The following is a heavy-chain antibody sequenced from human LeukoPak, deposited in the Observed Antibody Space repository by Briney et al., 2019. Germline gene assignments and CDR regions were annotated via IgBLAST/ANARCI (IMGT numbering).Heavy chain of an antibody. D-gene: IGHD1-26*01. CDR2: ISYDGSNK. V-gene: IGHV3-30*18. CDR1: GFTFSSYG. J-gene: IGHJ5*02. Sequence: GSLRLSCAASGFTFSSYGMHWVRQALGKGLEWVAVISYDGSNKYYADSVKGRFTISRDNSKNTLYLQMNSLRAEDTAVYYCAKDKVGASNWFDPWGQGTLVTVSS. CDR3: AKDKVGASNWFDP.